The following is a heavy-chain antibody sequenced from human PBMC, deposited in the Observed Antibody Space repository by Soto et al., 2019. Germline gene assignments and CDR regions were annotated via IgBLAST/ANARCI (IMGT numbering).Heavy chain of an antibody. CDR2: LSSSGASI. Sequence: EVELLESGGGSVQFGGSLRLSCAGTGFTFSNYAMSWVRQAPGKGLEWVSTLSSSGASIYYTDSVRGRFTISRDNSKSTLYLQMTSMRVKDTAVYYCAMKSYDYIWASYPSWGQGTLVTVSS. J-gene: IGHJ4*02. CDR3: AMKSYDYIWASYPS. V-gene: IGHV3-23*01. D-gene: IGHD3-16*02. CDR1: GFTFSNYA.